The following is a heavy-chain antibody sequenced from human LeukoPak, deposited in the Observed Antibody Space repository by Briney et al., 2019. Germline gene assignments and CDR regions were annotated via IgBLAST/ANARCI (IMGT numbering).Heavy chain of an antibody. CDR2: IKSDGSES. J-gene: IGHJ3*02. D-gene: IGHD1-26*01. CDR1: GFMFSGYW. CDR3: ARDQVDRRRIVGLRASDVFDI. V-gene: IGHV3-7*01. Sequence: PGGSLRLSCAASGFMFSGYWMTWVRQAPGKGLEWVANIKSDGSESNYVDSVKGRFTISRDNAQKSLFLQMSSLRAEDTAVYYCARDQVDRRRIVGLRASDVFDIGGKGTMVTVSS.